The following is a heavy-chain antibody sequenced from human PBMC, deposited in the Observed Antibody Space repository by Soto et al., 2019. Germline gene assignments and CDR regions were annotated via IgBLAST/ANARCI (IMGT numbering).Heavy chain of an antibody. D-gene: IGHD4-17*01. V-gene: IGHV3-23*01. J-gene: IGHJ4*02. CDR1: GLTFSSYA. Sequence: GGSLRLSCAASGLTFSSYAMSWVRQAPGKGLEWVSAISGSGGSTYYADSVKGRFTISRDNSKNTLYLQMNSLRAEDTAVYYCAKDEPRKDSVTPRVGYWGQGTLVTVSS. CDR2: ISGSGGST. CDR3: AKDEPRKDSVTPRVGY.